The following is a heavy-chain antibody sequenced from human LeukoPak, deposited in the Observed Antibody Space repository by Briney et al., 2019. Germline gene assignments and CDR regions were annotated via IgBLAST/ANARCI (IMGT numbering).Heavy chain of an antibody. Sequence: SETLSLTCTVSGYSISSGYYWGWIRQPPGKGLEWIGSVYHSGSTYYNPSLKSRLTISVDTSKNQFSLKLSCMTAADTAVYYCARGISTTGTDYWGQGTLVTVSS. CDR3: ARGISTTGTDY. V-gene: IGHV4-38-2*02. J-gene: IGHJ4*02. CDR2: VYHSGST. D-gene: IGHD1-1*01. CDR1: GYSISSGYY.